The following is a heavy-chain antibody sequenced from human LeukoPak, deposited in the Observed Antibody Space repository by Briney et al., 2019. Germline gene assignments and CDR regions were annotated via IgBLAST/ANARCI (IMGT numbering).Heavy chain of an antibody. CDR2: INHSGST. CDR1: GGSFSGYY. CDR3: ARVWYYGMDV. D-gene: IGHD2-15*01. Sequence: PSETLSLTCAVSGGSFSGYYWSWIRQPPGKGLEWIGEINHSGSTNYNPSLKSRVTISVDTSKNQFSLKLSSVTAADTAVYYCARVWYYGMDVWGQGTTVTVSS. V-gene: IGHV4-34*01. J-gene: IGHJ6*02.